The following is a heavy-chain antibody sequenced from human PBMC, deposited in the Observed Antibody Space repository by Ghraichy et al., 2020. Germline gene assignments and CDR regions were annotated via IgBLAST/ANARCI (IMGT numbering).Heavy chain of an antibody. Sequence: SETLSLTCSVSDDSINSSANYWGWIRQAPGKGLEWIANIYYTGRAYYNSSLNSRVTISVDTSKNQFSLKLSSVTAADTAVYYCGRLVVGGTFDVWGQGTMVTVSS. J-gene: IGHJ3*01. D-gene: IGHD2-15*01. CDR2: IYYTGRA. CDR3: GRLVVGGTFDV. CDR1: DDSINSSANY. V-gene: IGHV4-39*01.